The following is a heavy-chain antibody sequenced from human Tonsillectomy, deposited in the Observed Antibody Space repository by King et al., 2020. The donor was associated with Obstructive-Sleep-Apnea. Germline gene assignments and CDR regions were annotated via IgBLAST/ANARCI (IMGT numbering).Heavy chain of an antibody. J-gene: IGHJ4*02. CDR1: VGSISSSSYY. Sequence: QLQESGPGLVKPSETLSLTCTVSVGSISSSSYYWCWIRHPPGKGLEWIGSIYYSGSTYYNPSLKRRVTISVYTSKNQFSLKLSSVTAADTAVYYCARLGSGYDVDYWGQGTLVTVSS. D-gene: IGHD5-12*01. V-gene: IGHV4-39*01. CDR2: IYYSGST. CDR3: ARLGSGYDVDY.